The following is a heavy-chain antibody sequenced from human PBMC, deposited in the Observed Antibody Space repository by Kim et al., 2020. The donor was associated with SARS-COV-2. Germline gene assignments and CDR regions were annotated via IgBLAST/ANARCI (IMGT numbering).Heavy chain of an antibody. CDR2: IYYSGST. J-gene: IGHJ6*02. CDR1: GGSISSYY. V-gene: IGHV4-59*01. Sequence: SETLSLTCTVSGGSISSYYWSWIRQPPGKGLEWIGYIYYSGSTNYNPSLKSRVTISVDTSKNQFSLKLSSVTAADTAVYYCARDSNGWYPPYYYYGMDVWGQGTTVTVSS. CDR3: ARDSNGWYPPYYYYGMDV. D-gene: IGHD6-19*01.